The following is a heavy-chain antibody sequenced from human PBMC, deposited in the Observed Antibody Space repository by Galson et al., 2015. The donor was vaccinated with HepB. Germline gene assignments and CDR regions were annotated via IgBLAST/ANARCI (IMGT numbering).Heavy chain of an antibody. CDR1: GYTFTTYY. CDR2: INPSSGFT. Sequence: SVKVSCKASGYTFTTYYIHWVRQAPGQGLEWMAIINPSSGFTSYTHKFQDRVTMTRDTSTSTVYMELSSLRAEDTAVYYCARGPNWNYEEGGDNWCDPWGQGTLVTVSS. J-gene: IGHJ5*02. V-gene: IGHV1-46*01. CDR3: ARGPNWNYEEGGDNWCDP. D-gene: IGHD3-16*01.